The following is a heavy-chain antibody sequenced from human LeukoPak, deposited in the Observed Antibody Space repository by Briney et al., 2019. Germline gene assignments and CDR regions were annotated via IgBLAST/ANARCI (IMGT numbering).Heavy chain of an antibody. J-gene: IGHJ4*02. CDR2: ISSSSSTI. CDR1: GFTFSSYS. CDR3: ARLESGGSTWYSAVDY. D-gene: IGHD6-13*01. V-gene: IGHV3-48*01. Sequence: GGSLRLSCAASGFTFSSYSMNWVRQAPGKGVEWVSYISSSSSTIYYADSVKGRFTISRDNGKNSLYLQMNSLRAEDTAVYYCARLESGGSTWYSAVDYWGQGTLVTVSS.